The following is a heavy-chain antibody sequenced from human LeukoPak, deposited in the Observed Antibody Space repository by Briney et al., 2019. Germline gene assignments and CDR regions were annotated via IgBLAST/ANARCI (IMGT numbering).Heavy chain of an antibody. V-gene: IGHV3-20*04. Sequence: GTLRLPCAASGFSFDDYGMNWVRQVPGKGLEWVSGINWNGGSIGYADSVKGRFTISRDNAKNSLYLQMNSLRAEDTALYYCASNYGSGSYYNGIDYWGQGTLVTVSP. CDR3: ASNYGSGSYYNGIDY. J-gene: IGHJ4*02. D-gene: IGHD3-10*01. CDR2: INWNGGSI. CDR1: GFSFDDYG.